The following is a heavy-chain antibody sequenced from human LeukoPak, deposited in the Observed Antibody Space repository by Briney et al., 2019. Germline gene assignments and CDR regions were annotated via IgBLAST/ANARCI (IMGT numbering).Heavy chain of an antibody. Sequence: GRSLRLSCAASGFTFSTYGLHWVRQAPGKGLEWVALIWYDGSNKYYADSVKGRFTISRDNSKNTLYLQMNSLRAEDTAVYYCVREKQKYSSGWYCLDYWGQGTLVTVSS. CDR1: GFTFSTYG. CDR2: IWYDGSNK. V-gene: IGHV3-33*01. D-gene: IGHD6-19*01. J-gene: IGHJ4*02. CDR3: VREKQKYSSGWYCLDY.